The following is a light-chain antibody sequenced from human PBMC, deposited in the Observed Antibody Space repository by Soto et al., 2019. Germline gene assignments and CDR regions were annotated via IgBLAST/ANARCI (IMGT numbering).Light chain of an antibody. CDR3: SSYTGRSTVV. J-gene: IGLJ3*02. CDR2: EVS. Sequence: QSDLTQPASVSGSPGQTITISCTGTSSDVGGYNYVSWYQQHPGKAPKLMIYEVSNRPSGASNRFAGSKSGNTASLTISGLQDEDEAVYYCSSYTGRSTVVFGGGTKLTVL. V-gene: IGLV2-14*01. CDR1: SSDVGGYNY.